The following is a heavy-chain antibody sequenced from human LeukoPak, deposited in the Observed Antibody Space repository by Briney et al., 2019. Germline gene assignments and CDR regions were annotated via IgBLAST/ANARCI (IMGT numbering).Heavy chain of an antibody. CDR3: AKDRMTVFES. J-gene: IGHJ4*02. CDR2: IRYDGNYN. Sequence: GGSLRLSCTASGLSLSNYDIHWVRQAPGKGLEWVAFIRYDGNYNYYADIVKGRFTISRDDSKNTMFLQMTNLRPDDTAVYFCAKDRMTVFESWGQGTLVTVSS. V-gene: IGHV3-30*02. D-gene: IGHD2-21*02. CDR1: GLSLSNYD.